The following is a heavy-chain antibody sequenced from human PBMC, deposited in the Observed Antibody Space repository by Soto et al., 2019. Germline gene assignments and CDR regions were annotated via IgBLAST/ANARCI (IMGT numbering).Heavy chain of an antibody. J-gene: IGHJ4*02. Sequence: QVRLVESGAEVQRPGASLNISCHATGYQFTGSYLHWVRRAPGHGLQWMGMINPDTGSTTYAETFQGRVAMSTDRSAGTVYLGLGSLRSDDTATYYCARQYCSGTSCYWYFDFWGQGTLVTVSS. D-gene: IGHD2-2*01. CDR2: INPDTGST. CDR3: ARQYCSGTSCYWYFDF. CDR1: GYQFTGSY. V-gene: IGHV1-46*01.